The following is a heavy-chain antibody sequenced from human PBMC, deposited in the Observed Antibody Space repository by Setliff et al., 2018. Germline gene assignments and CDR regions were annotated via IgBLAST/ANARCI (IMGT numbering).Heavy chain of an antibody. Sequence: GGSLRLSCAASGFTFSSYSMNWVRQAPGKGLEWVSSISSSSSYIYYAVSVKGRFTISRDNAKNSLYLQMNSLRAEDTAVYYCAAARITIFGVVTPLDYWGQGTLVTVSS. D-gene: IGHD3-3*01. CDR2: ISSSSSYI. CDR1: GFTFSSYS. V-gene: IGHV3-21*01. J-gene: IGHJ4*02. CDR3: AAARITIFGVVTPLDY.